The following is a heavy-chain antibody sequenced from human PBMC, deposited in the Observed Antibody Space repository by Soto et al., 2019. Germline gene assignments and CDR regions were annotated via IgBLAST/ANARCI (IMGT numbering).Heavy chain of an antibody. CDR3: ARSSAYCSSTSCYAGIPDYHYGMDV. V-gene: IGHV5-51*01. CDR1: GYSFTSYW. D-gene: IGHD2-2*01. J-gene: IGHJ6*02. Sequence: GESLKISCKGSGYSFTSYWIGWVRQMPGKGLEWMGIIYPGDSDTRYSPSFQGQVTISADKSISTAYLQWSSLKASDTAMYYCARSSAYCSSTSCYAGIPDYHYGMDVWGQGTTVTVSS. CDR2: IYPGDSDT.